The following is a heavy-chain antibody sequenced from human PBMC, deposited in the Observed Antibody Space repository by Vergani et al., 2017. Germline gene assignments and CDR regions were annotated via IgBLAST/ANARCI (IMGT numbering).Heavy chain of an antibody. V-gene: IGHV3-21*01. J-gene: IGHJ3*02. CDR3: ARVDIVVVPAAMNNVGNALDI. CDR2: ISSSSSYI. D-gene: IGHD2-2*01. CDR1: GFTFSSYS. Sequence: EVQLVESGGGLVKPGGSLRLSCAASGFTFSSYSMNWVRQAPGKGLEWVSSISSSSSYIYYADSVKGRFTISRDNAKNSLYLQMNSLRAEDTAVYYCARVDIVVVPAAMNNVGNALDIWGQGTMVTVSS.